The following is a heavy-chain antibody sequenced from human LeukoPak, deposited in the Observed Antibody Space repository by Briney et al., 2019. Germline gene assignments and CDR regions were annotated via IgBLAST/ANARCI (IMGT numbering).Heavy chain of an antibody. CDR2: IKSSGSSI. CDR1: GFTFGYYE. Sequence: GGSLRLSCAPSGFTFGYYEMNWVRQAPGKGLEWVSYIKSSGSSIYYADSVKGRFTISRDNAENSLYLQMNSLRPEDTAIYYCARGGRCSGDNCYATLYDYWGQGTVVTVSS. V-gene: IGHV3-48*03. D-gene: IGHD2-15*01. CDR3: ARGGRCSGDNCYATLYDY. J-gene: IGHJ4*02.